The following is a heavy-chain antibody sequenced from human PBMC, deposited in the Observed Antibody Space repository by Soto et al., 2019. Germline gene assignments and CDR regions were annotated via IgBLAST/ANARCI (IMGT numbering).Heavy chain of an antibody. CDR3: ARSRRGAYSSGWYSLSGYYNYGIDV. CDR2: ICPGYSNI. D-gene: IGHD6-19*01. V-gene: IGHV5-51*01. Sequence: GESLKISCKGSGYIFTDHCIVWVRQMAGKGLEWVGIICPGYSNIIYSPSVQGQVTISADTSISTAYLQWTNLKASDTAMYYCARSRRGAYSSGWYSLSGYYNYGIDVWGQGTKVTVSS. J-gene: IGHJ6*02. CDR1: GYIFTDHC.